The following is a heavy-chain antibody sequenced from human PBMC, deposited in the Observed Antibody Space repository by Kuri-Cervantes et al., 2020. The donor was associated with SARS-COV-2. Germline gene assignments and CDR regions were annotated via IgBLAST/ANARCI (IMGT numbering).Heavy chain of an antibody. Sequence: GESLKISCVASGFNFNNYGMNWVRQAPGKGLNCVSVIDSGGNTYYADSVKGRFTISRDSSKNTLYLQMNNLSAADTAVYYCTRADISGSNKWFFNLWGRGTLVTVSS. CDR1: GFNFNNYG. CDR3: TRADISGSNKWFFNL. V-gene: IGHV3-53*01. CDR2: IDSGGNT. J-gene: IGHJ2*01. D-gene: IGHD3-22*01.